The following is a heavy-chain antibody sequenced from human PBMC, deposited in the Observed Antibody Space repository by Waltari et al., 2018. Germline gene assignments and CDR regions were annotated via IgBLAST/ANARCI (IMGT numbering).Heavy chain of an antibody. CDR1: GFSFSYNS. D-gene: IGHD3-22*01. CDR2: IDSGGCT. J-gene: IGHJ4*02. V-gene: IGHV3-53*02. Sequence: VQLVETGGDLMQPGGSLRVSCVASGFSFSYNSMSWVRRAPGKGLAWVSTIDSGGCTYYADSGKGRFTISRDTSKDTLDLQLNRLTAEDTAVYYCARPSGFSRHFDYWGRGTLVTVSS. CDR3: ARPSGFSRHFDY.